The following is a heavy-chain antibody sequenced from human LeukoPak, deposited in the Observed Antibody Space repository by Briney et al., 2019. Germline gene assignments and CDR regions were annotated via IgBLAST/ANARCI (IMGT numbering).Heavy chain of an antibody. CDR2: ISSSSSCM. CDR3: ARKGDGYIYFDY. J-gene: IGHJ4*02. Sequence: GGSLRLSCAPSGFTFSSYSMNWVRQAPGNGLEWVSSISSSSSCMYYADSVKGRFTISRDNAKNSLYLQMNSLRAEDTAVYYCARKGDGYIYFDYWGQGTLVTVSS. V-gene: IGHV3-21*01. D-gene: IGHD5-24*01. CDR1: GFTFSSYS.